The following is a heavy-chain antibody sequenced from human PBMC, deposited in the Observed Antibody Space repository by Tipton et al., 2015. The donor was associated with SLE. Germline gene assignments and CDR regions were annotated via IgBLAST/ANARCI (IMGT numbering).Heavy chain of an antibody. J-gene: IGHJ6*03. CDR3: ATHGSSDYYYEYYLDV. D-gene: IGHD2-21*02. V-gene: IGHV4-39*01. CDR2: SYHSGSI. CDR1: GGSLSSSSYY. Sequence: GLVKPSETLSLSCTVSGGSLSSSSYYWGWIRQPPGKGLEWIGSSYHSGSIYYNPSLKSRVTISVDTSKNQFSLRLSSVTAADTAVYYCATHGSSDYYYEYYLDVWGKGTTVTVSS.